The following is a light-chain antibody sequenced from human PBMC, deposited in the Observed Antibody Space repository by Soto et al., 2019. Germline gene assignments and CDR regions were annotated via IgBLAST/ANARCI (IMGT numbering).Light chain of an antibody. J-gene: IGKJ5*01. V-gene: IGKV3-15*01. CDR1: QSVSTN. CDR2: GAS. CDR3: QQYSSSPS. Sequence: EIVMTQSPTTLSVSPVERATPAFRASQSVSTNLAWYQQKPGQVPSLLIYGASTRASGIPARFSGSGSGTEFTLTIGSLQSEDFAVYYCQQYSSSPSFGQGTRLEI.